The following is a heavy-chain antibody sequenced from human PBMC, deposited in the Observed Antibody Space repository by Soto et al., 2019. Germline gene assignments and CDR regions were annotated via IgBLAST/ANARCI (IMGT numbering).Heavy chain of an antibody. V-gene: IGHV4-34*01. J-gene: IGHJ4*02. CDR3: ARAAPRSCSGGSCYSGRDY. D-gene: IGHD2-15*01. CDR2: INHSGRT. Sequence: QVQLQQWGAGLLKPSETLSLTCAVYGGSFSGYYWSWIRQPTGKGLVCIGEINHSGRTNYNPSLTRLVTISADQSKNQFSLRRSSVTAADTAVSYCARAAPRSCSGGSCYSGRDYWRQGTLVTVSS. CDR1: GGSFSGYY.